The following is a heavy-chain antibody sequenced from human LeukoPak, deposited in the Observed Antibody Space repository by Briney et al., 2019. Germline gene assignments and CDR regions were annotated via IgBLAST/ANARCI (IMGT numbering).Heavy chain of an antibody. CDR1: GGTFSSYA. J-gene: IGHJ6*02. V-gene: IGHV1-69*13. D-gene: IGHD2-8*01. Sequence: ASVKVSCKASGGTFSSYAISWVRQAPGQGLEWMGGIIPILGTANYAQKFQGRVTITADESMSTAYMELSSLRSEDTAVYYCASPMVYDTYYYYHGMDVWGQGTTVTVSS. CDR2: IIPILGTA. CDR3: ASPMVYDTYYYYHGMDV.